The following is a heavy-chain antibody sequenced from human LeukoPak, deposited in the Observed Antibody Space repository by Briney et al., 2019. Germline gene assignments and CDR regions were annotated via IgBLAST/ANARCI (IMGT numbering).Heavy chain of an antibody. CDR3: ASITIFGVVTDQENWFDP. V-gene: IGHV3-21*01. CDR2: ISSSSSYI. D-gene: IGHD3-3*01. CDR1: GFTFSSYS. Sequence: GGSLRLSCAASGFTFSSYSMNWVRQAPGEGLEWVSSISSSSSYIYYADSVKGRFTISRDNAKNSLYLQMNSLRAEDTAVYYCASITIFGVVTDQENWFDPWGQGTLVTVSS. J-gene: IGHJ5*02.